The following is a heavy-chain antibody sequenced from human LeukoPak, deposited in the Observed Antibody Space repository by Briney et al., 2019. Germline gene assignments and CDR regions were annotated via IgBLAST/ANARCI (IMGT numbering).Heavy chain of an antibody. CDR3: ATGAISITMIVVVTQIYQFDY. CDR2: FDPEDGET. Sequence: GASVKVSCKVSGYTLTELSMHSVRQAPGKGLEWMGCFDPEDGETIYAQKFQGRVTMTEDTSTDTAYMELSSLRSEDTAVYYCATGAISITMIVVVTQIYQFDYWGQGTLVTVSS. D-gene: IGHD3-22*01. V-gene: IGHV1-24*01. J-gene: IGHJ4*02. CDR1: GYTLTELS.